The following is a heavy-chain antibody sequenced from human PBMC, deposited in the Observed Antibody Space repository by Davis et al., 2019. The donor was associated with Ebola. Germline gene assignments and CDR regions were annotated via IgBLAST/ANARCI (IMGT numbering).Heavy chain of an antibody. V-gene: IGHV3-23*01. Sequence: GGSLRLSCAASGFTFDDYAMHWVRQAPGKGLEWVSAISGSGGSTYYADSVKGRFTISRDNSKNTLYLQMNSLRAEDTAVYYCAKYRVVVVAATRAGMDVWGQGTTVTVSS. J-gene: IGHJ6*02. CDR2: ISGSGGST. D-gene: IGHD2-15*01. CDR1: GFTFDDYA. CDR3: AKYRVVVVAATRAGMDV.